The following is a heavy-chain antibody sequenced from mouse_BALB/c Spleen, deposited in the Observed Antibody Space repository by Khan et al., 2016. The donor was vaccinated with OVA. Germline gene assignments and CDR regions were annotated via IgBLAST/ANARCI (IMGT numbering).Heavy chain of an antibody. V-gene: IGHV1S134*01. CDR3: TTAYHRYYFDY. J-gene: IGHJ2*01. D-gene: IGHD2-14*01. CDR2: IYPGNGYT. Sequence: VQLKESGAELGRPGSSVKLSCKTSGSTFTSYGIKWVKQRPGQGLEWIGYIYPGNGYTEYNERFQGKAILTSDTSSSTAFMYLRRLTSEDSSMYFFTTAYHRYYFDYCGQGTILTVSS. CDR1: GSTFTSYG.